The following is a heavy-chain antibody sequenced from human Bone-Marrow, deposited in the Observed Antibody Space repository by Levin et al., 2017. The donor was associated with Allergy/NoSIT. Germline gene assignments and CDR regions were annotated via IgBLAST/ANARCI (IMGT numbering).Heavy chain of an antibody. CDR3: AEGYDAFDI. J-gene: IGHJ3*02. V-gene: IGHV3-30*03. CDR2: ISYDGSNK. CDR1: GFTFSSYG. Sequence: GESLKISCAASGFTFSSYGMHWVRQAPGKGLEWVAVISYDGSNKYYADSVKGRFTISRDNSKNTLYLQMNSLRAEDTAVYYCAEGYDAFDIWGQGTMVTVSS. D-gene: IGHD6-13*01.